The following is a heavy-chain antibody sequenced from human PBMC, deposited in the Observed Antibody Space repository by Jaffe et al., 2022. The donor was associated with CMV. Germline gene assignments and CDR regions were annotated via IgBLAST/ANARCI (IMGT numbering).Heavy chain of an antibody. J-gene: IGHJ6*02. Sequence: EVQLVESGGGLVQPGRSLRLSCAASGFTFDDYAMHWVRQAPGKGLEWVSGISWNSGSIGYADSVKGRFTISRDNAKNSLYLQMNSLRAEDTALYYCAKDIGSRRLKYYGMDVWGQGTTVTVSS. D-gene: IGHD1-26*01. CDR1: GFTFDDYA. V-gene: IGHV3-9*01. CDR3: AKDIGSRRLKYYGMDV. CDR2: ISWNSGSI.